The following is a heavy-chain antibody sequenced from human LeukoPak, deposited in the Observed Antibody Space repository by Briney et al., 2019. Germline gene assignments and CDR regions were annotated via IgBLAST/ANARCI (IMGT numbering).Heavy chain of an antibody. V-gene: IGHV3-30*14. J-gene: IGHJ4*02. CDR2: ISYDGSNK. CDR3: ARGLYYYDSSSGYLYY. D-gene: IGHD3-22*01. CDR1: GFTFSSYA. Sequence: GRSLRLSCAASGFTFSSYAMHWVRQAPGKGLEWVAVISYDGSNKYYADSVKGRFTISRDNSKNTLYLQMNSLRADDTAVYYCARGLYYYDSSSGYLYYWGQGTLVTVSS.